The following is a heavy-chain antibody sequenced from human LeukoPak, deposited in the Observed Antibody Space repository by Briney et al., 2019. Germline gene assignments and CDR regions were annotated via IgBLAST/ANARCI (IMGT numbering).Heavy chain of an antibody. CDR3: ARLRKDDYGDYLLDY. CDR2: INTNTGNT. D-gene: IGHD4-17*01. V-gene: IGHV7-4-1*02. J-gene: IGHJ4*02. Sequence: GASVKVSCKASGYTFTTYAMNWVRQAPGQGLEWMGWINTNTGNTTYAQGFTGRFVFSLDTSVSTAYLQISSLKAEDTAVYYCARLRKDDYGDYLLDYWGQGTLVTVSS. CDR1: GYTFTTYA.